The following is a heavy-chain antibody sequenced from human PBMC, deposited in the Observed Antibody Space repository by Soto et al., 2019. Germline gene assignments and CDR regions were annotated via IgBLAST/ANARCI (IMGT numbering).Heavy chain of an antibody. V-gene: IGHV3-21*01. CDR2: ISSSSSYI. Sequence: EVLLVESGGGLVKPGGSLRLSCAASGFTFSSYSMNWVRQAPGKGLEWVSSISSSSSYIYYADSVKGRFTISRDNAKNSLYLQMNSLRAEDTAVYYCARGRDYYYYYYMDVWGKGTTVTVSS. CDR1: GFTFSSYS. CDR3: ARGRDYYYYYYMDV. D-gene: IGHD3-10*01. J-gene: IGHJ6*03.